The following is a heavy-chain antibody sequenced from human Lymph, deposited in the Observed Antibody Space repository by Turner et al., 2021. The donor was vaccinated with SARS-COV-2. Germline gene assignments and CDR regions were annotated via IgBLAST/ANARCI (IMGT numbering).Heavy chain of an antibody. CDR3: ARQLWLRGTFDY. Sequence: QVQLVESGGGVVQPGRSLRLSCAASAFTFSSYGMHWVSQAPGKGMEWVAAIWYDGSNKYYADSVKGRFTISRDSSKNRLYLQMNSLTAEETAVYYCARQLWLRGTFDYWGQRTLVTVS. D-gene: IGHD5-18*01. V-gene: IGHV3-33*01. CDR1: AFTFSSYG. CDR2: IWYDGSNK. J-gene: IGHJ4*02.